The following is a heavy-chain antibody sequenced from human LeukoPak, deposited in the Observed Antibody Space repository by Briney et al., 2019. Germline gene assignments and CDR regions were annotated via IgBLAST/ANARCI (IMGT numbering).Heavy chain of an antibody. J-gene: IGHJ4*02. CDR2: MNPNSGNT. CDR3: ARLSRNYDSSGYER. D-gene: IGHD3-22*01. V-gene: IGHV1-8*01. Sequence: GASVKVSCKASGYTFTSYDINWVRQATGQGLEWMGWMNPNSGNTGYAQKFQGRVTITTDESTSTAYMELSSLRSEDTAVYYCARLSRNYDSSGYERWGQGTLVTVSS. CDR1: GYTFTSYD.